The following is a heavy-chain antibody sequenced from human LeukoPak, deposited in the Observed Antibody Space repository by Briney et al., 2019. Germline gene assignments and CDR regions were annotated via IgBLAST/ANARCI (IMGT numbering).Heavy chain of an antibody. J-gene: IGHJ4*02. CDR3: ARDEEGYFDY. Sequence: PGGSLRLSCAASGFTFSSYGMHWVRQAPGKGREWVAVIWYDGSNKYYADSVKGRFTISRDNSKNTLYLQMNSLRAEDTAVYYCARDEEGYFDYWGQGTLVTVSS. CDR2: IWYDGSNK. CDR1: GFTFSSYG. V-gene: IGHV3-33*01.